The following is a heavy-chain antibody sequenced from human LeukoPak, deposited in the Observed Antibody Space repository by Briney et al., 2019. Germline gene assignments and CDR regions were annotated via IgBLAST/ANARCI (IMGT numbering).Heavy chain of an antibody. CDR2: ISYTGTYI. CDR1: AFSLNAYN. CDR3: VRDRGTYRPIDY. V-gene: IGHV3-21*04. D-gene: IGHD1-26*01. Sequence: GGSLRLSCAASAFSLNAYNMNWVRQAPGKGLEWVSSISYTGTYIYYADSVKGRFTISRGNAQNSLYLQMNSLRAEDTAIYYCVRDRGTYRPIDYWGQGTLVTVSS. J-gene: IGHJ4*02.